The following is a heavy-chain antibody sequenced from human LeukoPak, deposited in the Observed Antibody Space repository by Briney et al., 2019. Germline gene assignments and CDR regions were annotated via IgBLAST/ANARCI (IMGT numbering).Heavy chain of an antibody. V-gene: IGHV4-34*01. CDR1: GGSFSGYY. D-gene: IGHD2-15*01. CDR3: ARHKIYGSGGSCSDY. Sequence: SETLSLTCAVYGGSFSGYYWSWIRQPPGKGLEWIGSIYYSGSTYYNPSLKSRVTISVDTSKNQFSLKLSSVTAADTAVYYCARHKIYGSGGSCSDYWGQGTLVTVSS. J-gene: IGHJ4*02. CDR2: IYYSGST.